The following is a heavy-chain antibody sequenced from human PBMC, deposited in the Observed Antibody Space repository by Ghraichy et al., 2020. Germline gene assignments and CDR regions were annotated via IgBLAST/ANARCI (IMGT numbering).Heavy chain of an antibody. CDR3: AREGIVVVPAAMDDASDI. V-gene: IGHV3-7*03. CDR2: IKQDGSEA. CDR1: GFTFNRYY. Sequence: GSLRLSCVASGFTFNRYYMTWVRQAPGKGLEWVANIKQDGSEAFYADSVKGRFTISRDNAKNSLYLQMNSLRAEDTAVYYCAREGIVVVPAAMDDASDIWGQGTMVTVSS. D-gene: IGHD2-2*01. J-gene: IGHJ3*02.